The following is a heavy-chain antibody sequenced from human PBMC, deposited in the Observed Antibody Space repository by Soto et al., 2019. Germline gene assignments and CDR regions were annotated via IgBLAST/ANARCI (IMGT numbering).Heavy chain of an antibody. CDR2: IVVGSGNT. CDR1: GLIFSSSA. D-gene: IGHD1-26*01. CDR3: TAEEVGTGLV. Sequence: SVKVSCKTSGLIFSSSAVQWMRQARGHRLERVGQIVVGSGNTDVAQKFHKRVTLTRDMSTNTVYMVLSCLTFEVMAIYYCTAEEVGTGLVWGPGSLVTVTS. J-gene: IGHJ4*02. V-gene: IGHV1-58*01.